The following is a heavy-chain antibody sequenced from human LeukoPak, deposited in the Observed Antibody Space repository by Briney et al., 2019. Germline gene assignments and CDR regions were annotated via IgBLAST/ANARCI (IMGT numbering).Heavy chain of an antibody. CDR2: ISPGDSET. Sequence: GESLKISCRASEYSFSTYSVGWVRQMPGKGLEWMGIISPGDSETRYSPSFQGQVTISADKSISTAYLQWSSLKASDTAMYYCARENHYFGPRQDNWFDPWGQGTLVTVSS. D-gene: IGHD2-21*01. J-gene: IGHJ5*02. CDR1: EYSFSTYS. V-gene: IGHV5-51*01. CDR3: ARENHYFGPRQDNWFDP.